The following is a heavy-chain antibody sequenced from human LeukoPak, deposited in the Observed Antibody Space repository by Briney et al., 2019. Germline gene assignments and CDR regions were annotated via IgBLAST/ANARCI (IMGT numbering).Heavy chain of an antibody. Sequence: GRSLRLSCAASGFTFSSSVMHWDRQAPGKGLEWVAVISYDGSYEYYADSVKGRFTISRDNSKNTQYLQMNSLRPENTAVYYCAKSAHGYSYGYVDYWGQGALVTVST. D-gene: IGHD5-18*01. CDR2: ISYDGSYE. CDR3: AKSAHGYSYGYVDY. CDR1: GFTFSSSV. V-gene: IGHV3-30*18. J-gene: IGHJ4*02.